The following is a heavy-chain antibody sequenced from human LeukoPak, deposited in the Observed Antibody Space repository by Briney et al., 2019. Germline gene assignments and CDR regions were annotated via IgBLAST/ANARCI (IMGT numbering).Heavy chain of an antibody. CDR2: TYYKSKWYN. D-gene: IGHD6-19*01. CDR3: ARAVAGLQDAFDI. V-gene: IGHV6-1*01. Sequence: SQTLSLTCAVSGDSVSSNSAAWHWIRQSPSRGLEWLGRTYYKSKWYNDYALSVKSRITINPDTSENQFSLHLNSVTPEDTAVYYCARAVAGLQDAFDIWGQGTMVTVSS. J-gene: IGHJ3*02. CDR1: GDSVSSNSAA.